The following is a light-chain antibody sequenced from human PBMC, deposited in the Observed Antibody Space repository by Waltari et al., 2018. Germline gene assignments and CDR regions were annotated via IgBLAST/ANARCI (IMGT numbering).Light chain of an antibody. CDR3: QQYKTYPWT. J-gene: IGKJ1*01. CDR1: QSVDTW. Sequence: DIQLTQSPSTLSASVGERVTIPCRASQSVDTWLAWSQQKPGKAPKFLIYKASNLESGVPSRFSGSGSGTEFTLTISSLQPDDFATYYCQQYKTYPWTSGQGTEVEIK. CDR2: KAS. V-gene: IGKV1-5*03.